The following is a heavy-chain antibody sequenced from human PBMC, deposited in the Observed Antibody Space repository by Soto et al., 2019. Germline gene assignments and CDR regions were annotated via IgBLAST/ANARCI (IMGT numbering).Heavy chain of an antibody. Sequence: SVKVSCKASGGTFSSYAISWVRQAPGQGLEWMGGVIPIFGTANYAQKFQGRVTITADESTGTAYMELSSLRSEDTAVYYCARSLGSGYSVIWGQGTLVTVSS. J-gene: IGHJ4*02. D-gene: IGHD3-22*01. CDR2: VIPIFGTA. CDR1: GGTFSSYA. V-gene: IGHV1-69*13. CDR3: ARSLGSGYSVI.